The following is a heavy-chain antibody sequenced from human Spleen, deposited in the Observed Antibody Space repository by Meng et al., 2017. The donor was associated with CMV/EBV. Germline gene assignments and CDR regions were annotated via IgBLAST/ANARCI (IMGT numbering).Heavy chain of an antibody. CDR3: AREIPPTYDFWTPRVPTLGMDV. CDR2: ISAYNGNT. V-gene: IGHV1-18*01. D-gene: IGHD3-3*01. J-gene: IGHJ6*02. CDR1: GYTLTSHG. Sequence: ASVKVSCKASGYTLTSHGISLVRQAPGQGLEWMGWISAYNGNTNSAQMLQCRVTMTTDTPTSTAYMELRSLRSDDTAVYYCAREIPPTYDFWTPRVPTLGMDVWGQGTTVTVSS.